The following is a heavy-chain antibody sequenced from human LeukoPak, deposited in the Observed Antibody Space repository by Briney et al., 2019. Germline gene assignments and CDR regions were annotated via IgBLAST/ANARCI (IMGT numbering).Heavy chain of an antibody. Sequence: GAPVKVSCKASGYTFTGYYMHWVRQAPGQGLEWMGWINPNSGGTNYAQKFQGRVTMTRDTSISTAYMELSRLRSDDTAVYYCARGTYSSGWYGYYFDYWGQGTLVTVSS. CDR3: ARGTYSSGWYGYYFDY. D-gene: IGHD6-19*01. V-gene: IGHV1-2*02. J-gene: IGHJ4*02. CDR2: INPNSGGT. CDR1: GYTFTGYY.